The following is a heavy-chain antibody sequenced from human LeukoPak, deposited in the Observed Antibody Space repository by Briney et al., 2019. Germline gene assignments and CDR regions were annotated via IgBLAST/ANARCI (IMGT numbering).Heavy chain of an antibody. Sequence: PGGSLRLSCAASGFTFSSYAMSWVRQAPGKGLEWVSAISGSGGSTYYADSVKGRFTISRDNSKNTLYLQMNSLRAEDTAVYYCAKYKSGAVTTWGDWFDPWGQGTLVTVSS. D-gene: IGHD4-17*01. V-gene: IGHV3-23*01. CDR2: ISGSGGST. CDR3: AKYKSGAVTTWGDWFDP. J-gene: IGHJ5*02. CDR1: GFTFSSYA.